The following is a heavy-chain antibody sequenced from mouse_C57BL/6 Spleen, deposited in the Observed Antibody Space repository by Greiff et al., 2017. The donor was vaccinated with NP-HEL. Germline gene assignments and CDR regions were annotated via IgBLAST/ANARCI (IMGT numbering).Heavy chain of an antibody. V-gene: IGHV1-81*01. CDR1: GYTFTSYG. Sequence: VKLQESGAELARPGASVKLSCKASGYTFTSYGISWVKQRTGQGLEWIGEIYPRSGNTYYNEKFKGKATLTADKSSSTAYMELRSLTSEDSAVYFCARWYGYDGYYAMDYWGQGTSVTVSS. D-gene: IGHD2-2*01. CDR3: ARWYGYDGYYAMDY. J-gene: IGHJ4*01. CDR2: IYPRSGNT.